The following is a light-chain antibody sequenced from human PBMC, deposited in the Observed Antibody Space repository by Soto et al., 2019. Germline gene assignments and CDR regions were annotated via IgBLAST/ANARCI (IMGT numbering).Light chain of an antibody. CDR2: GSS. V-gene: IGKV3-20*01. Sequence: EIVLTQSPGTLSLSPGERATLSCRTSQSVGSNYFVWYQQKPGQAPRLIIYGSSYRATGVPDRFSGSGSGTDFSLTISRLEPEDFAVYYCQQYGSSPRYTFGQGTKLEIK. J-gene: IGKJ2*01. CDR1: QSVGSNY. CDR3: QQYGSSPRYT.